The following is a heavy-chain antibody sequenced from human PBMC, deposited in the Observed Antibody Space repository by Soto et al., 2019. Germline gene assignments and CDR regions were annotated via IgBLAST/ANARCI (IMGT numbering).Heavy chain of an antibody. D-gene: IGHD3-9*01. CDR1: GFSFSSHA. Sequence: GGSLRLSCAAYGFSFSSHAMTWVRQAPGKGLEWVAVISYDGSNKYYADSVKGRFTISRDNSKNTLYLQMNSLRAEDTAVYYCVRFWPPPYSDALTDYTGAFDYWGQGTLVTVSS. CDR3: VRFWPPPYSDALTDYTGAFDY. J-gene: IGHJ4*02. V-gene: IGHV3-30*03. CDR2: ISYDGSNK.